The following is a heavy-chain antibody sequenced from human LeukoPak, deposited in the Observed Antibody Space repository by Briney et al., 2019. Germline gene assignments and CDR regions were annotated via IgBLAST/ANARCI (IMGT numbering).Heavy chain of an antibody. CDR3: ARDLTGSYSIN. V-gene: IGHV4-59*01. D-gene: IGHD1-26*01. Sequence: SETLSLTCTVSGGSISSYYWSWIRQPPGKGLEWIGYIYYSGSTNYNPSLKSRVTISVDTSKNQFSLKLSSVTAADTAVYYCARDLTGSYSINWGQGTLVTVSS. J-gene: IGHJ4*02. CDR1: GGSISSYY. CDR2: IYYSGST.